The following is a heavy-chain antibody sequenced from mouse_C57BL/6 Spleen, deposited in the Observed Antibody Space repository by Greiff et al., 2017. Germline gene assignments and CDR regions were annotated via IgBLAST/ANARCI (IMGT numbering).Heavy chain of an antibody. CDR1: GFNIKDYY. V-gene: IGHV14-2*01. J-gene: IGHJ4*01. CDR3: ARRLSTTSMDY. Sequence: EVKLVESGAELVKPGASVKLSCTASGFNIKDYYMHWVKQRTEQGLEWIGRIVPEDGETKYAPKFQGTATITANTSSNTAYLQLSSLTSDDTAVSYCARRLSTTSMDYWGQGTSVTVSS. D-gene: IGHD2-1*01. CDR2: IVPEDGET.